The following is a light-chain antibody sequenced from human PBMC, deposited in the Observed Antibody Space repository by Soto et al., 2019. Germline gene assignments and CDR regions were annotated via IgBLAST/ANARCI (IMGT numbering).Light chain of an antibody. J-gene: IGKJ1*01. CDR1: QIISRW. CDR2: DAS. V-gene: IGKV1-5*01. Sequence: DIQMTQSPSTLSASIGDRVTITCGASQIISRWLAWYQKKPGKAPKLLIYDASTLQSGVPSRLSGSGSGTELTLTISSLQSDDFATYYCQNYNSYSEAFGQGTKVDI. CDR3: QNYNSYSEA.